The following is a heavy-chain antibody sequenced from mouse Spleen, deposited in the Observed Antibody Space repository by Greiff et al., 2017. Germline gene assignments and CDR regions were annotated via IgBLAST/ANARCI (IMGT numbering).Heavy chain of an antibody. CDR3: ARQILRSFAY. D-gene: IGHD1-1*01. J-gene: IGHJ3*01. V-gene: IGHV5-9*01. CDR2: ISSGGGNT. CDR1: GFTFSSYA. Sequence: VMLVESGGGLVKLGGSLKLSCAASGFTFSSYAMSWVRQTPEKRLEWVATISSGGGNTYYPDSVKGRFTISRDNAKNTLYLQMSSLKSEDTAMYYCARQILRSFAYWGQGTLVTVSA.